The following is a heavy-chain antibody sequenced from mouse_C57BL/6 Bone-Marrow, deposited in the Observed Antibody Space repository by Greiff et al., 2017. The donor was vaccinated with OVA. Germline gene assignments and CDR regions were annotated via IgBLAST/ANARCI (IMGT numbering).Heavy chain of an antibody. CDR3: ARRGGWLPWAMDY. J-gene: IGHJ4*01. Sequence: QVQLKESGAELVKPGASVKLSCKASGYTFTSYWMQWVKQRPGQGLEWIGEIDPSDSYTNYNQKFKGKATLTVDTSSSTAYMQLSSLTSEDSAVYYCARRGGWLPWAMDYWGQEPQSPSPQ. D-gene: IGHD2-3*01. CDR2: IDPSDSYT. V-gene: IGHV1-50*01. CDR1: GYTFTSYW.